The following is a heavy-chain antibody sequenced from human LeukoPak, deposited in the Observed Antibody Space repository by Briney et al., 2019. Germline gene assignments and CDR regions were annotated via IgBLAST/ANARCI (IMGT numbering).Heavy chain of an antibody. CDR3: ASYSGSNAYYGY. Sequence: SETLSLTCTVSAGSISSYYWSWIRQPAGKGLEWIGRIYSSGNTNYNPSLKSRVTMSVDTSKNQFSLKLSSVTAADTAVYYCASYSGSNAYYGYWGLGTLVTVSS. D-gene: IGHD1-26*01. J-gene: IGHJ4*02. V-gene: IGHV4-4*07. CDR2: IYSSGNT. CDR1: AGSISSYY.